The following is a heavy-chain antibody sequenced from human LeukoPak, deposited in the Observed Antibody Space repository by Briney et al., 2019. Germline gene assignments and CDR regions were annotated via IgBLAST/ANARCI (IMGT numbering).Heavy chain of an antibody. CDR3: AKGKVLLWFGTLFDY. CDR2: IRYDGSNK. Sequence: PGGSLRLSCAASGFTFSSYAMHWVRQAPGKGLEWVTFIRYDGSNKYYADSVKGRFTISRDNSKNTLYLQMNSLRAEDTAVYYCAKGKVLLWFGTLFDYWGQGTLVTVSS. D-gene: IGHD3-10*01. V-gene: IGHV3-30*02. J-gene: IGHJ4*02. CDR1: GFTFSSYA.